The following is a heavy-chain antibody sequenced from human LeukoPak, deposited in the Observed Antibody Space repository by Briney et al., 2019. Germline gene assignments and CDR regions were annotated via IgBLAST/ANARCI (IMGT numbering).Heavy chain of an antibody. D-gene: IGHD2-2*01. CDR2: ISGSGGST. CDR3: AKSQLPYYYYGMDV. V-gene: IGHV3-23*01. CDR1: GFSFSSYA. J-gene: IGHJ6*02. Sequence: PGGSLRLSCAASGFSFSSYAMSWVRQAPGKGLEWVSVISGSGGSTNYAASVKGRFTMSRDNSQNTLYLQMNSLRVEDTAVYYCAKSQLPYYYYGMDVWGQGTTVTVSS.